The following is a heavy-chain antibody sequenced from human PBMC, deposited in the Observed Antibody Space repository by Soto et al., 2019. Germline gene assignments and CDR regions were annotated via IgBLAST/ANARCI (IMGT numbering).Heavy chain of an antibody. CDR2: INPKSGGT. V-gene: IGHV1-2*04. D-gene: IGHD2-8*01. CDR1: GYSFTDYH. J-gene: IGHJ6*02. Sequence: WASVKVSCKASGYSFTDYHIHWVRQAPGQGLEWLGRINPKSGGTSTAQKFQGWVTMTTDTSINTASMELTRLTSDDTAIYYCARGDSTDCSNGVCSFFYNHDMDVWGQGTTVTVSS. CDR3: ARGDSTDCSNGVCSFFYNHDMDV.